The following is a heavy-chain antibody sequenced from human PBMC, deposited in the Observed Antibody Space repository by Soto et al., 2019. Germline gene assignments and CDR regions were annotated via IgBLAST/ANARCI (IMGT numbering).Heavy chain of an antibody. V-gene: IGHV2-26*01. J-gene: IGHJ5*02. CDR1: GFSLNNERMG. Sequence: QVTLKESGPVLVRPTETLTLTCTVSGFSLNNERMGVSWLRQPPGKALEWLAHIFSNDEKSYITSLKTRLTISKDTSKSQVVLKMTNMDPVDTATYFCARLGNCIGGSCLNWFDPWGQGILVTVSS. CDR2: IFSNDEK. D-gene: IGHD2-15*01. CDR3: ARLGNCIGGSCLNWFDP.